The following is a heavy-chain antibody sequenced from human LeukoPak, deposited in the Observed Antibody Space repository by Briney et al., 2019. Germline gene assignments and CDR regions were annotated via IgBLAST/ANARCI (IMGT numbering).Heavy chain of an antibody. D-gene: IGHD2-15*01. CDR2: ISGSGVST. V-gene: IGHV3-23*01. Sequence: GGSLRLSCAASGFTFSSYAMSWVRQAPGKGLEWVSAISGSGVSTYYADYVKGRFTISRDNSKNTLYLQMNSLRAENTAVYYCAIARSGGSCYSSCDYWGQGTLVTVSS. CDR1: GFTFSSYA. J-gene: IGHJ4*02. CDR3: AIARSGGSCYSSCDY.